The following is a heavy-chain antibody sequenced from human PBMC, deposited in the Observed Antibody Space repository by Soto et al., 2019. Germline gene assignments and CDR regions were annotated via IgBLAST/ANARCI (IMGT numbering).Heavy chain of an antibody. D-gene: IGHD3-9*01. CDR2: TYYRSKWYN. CDR3: AREALYYDILTGYYNINWFDP. J-gene: IGHJ5*02. V-gene: IGHV6-1*01. CDR1: GDSVPSNSAA. Sequence: SQTLSLTCAISGDSVPSNSAAWNWIRQSPSRGLEWLGRTYYRSKWYNDYAVSVTSRITINPDTSKNQFSLQLNSVTPEDTAVYYCAREALYYDILTGYYNINWFDPWGQGTLVTVSS.